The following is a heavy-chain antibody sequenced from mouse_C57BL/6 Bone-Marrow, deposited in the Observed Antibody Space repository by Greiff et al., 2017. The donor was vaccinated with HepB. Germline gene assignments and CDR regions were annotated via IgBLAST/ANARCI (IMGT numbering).Heavy chain of an antibody. CDR3: ARHNYDGSSEAY. D-gene: IGHD1-1*01. V-gene: IGHV5-2*01. CDR1: EYEFPAYD. CDR2: INSDGGST. Sequence: EVQLMESGGGLVQPGESLKLSCESNEYEFPAYDMSWVRKTPEKSLELVAAINSDGGSTYYPDTMERRFIISRDNTKKTLYLQMSSLRSEDTALYYCARHNYDGSSEAYWGQGTLVTVSA. J-gene: IGHJ3*01.